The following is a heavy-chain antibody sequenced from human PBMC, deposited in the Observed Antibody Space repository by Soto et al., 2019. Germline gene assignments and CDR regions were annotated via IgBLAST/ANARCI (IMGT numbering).Heavy chain of an antibody. CDR3: ARDRCSSTSCYAWGLYGMDV. J-gene: IGHJ6*02. Sequence: ASVKVSCKASGYTFTSYYMHWVRQAPGQGLEWMGIINPSGGSTSYAQKFQGRVTMTRDTSTSTVYMELSSLRSEDTAVYYCARDRCSSTSCYAWGLYGMDVWGQGTTVTVSS. CDR1: GYTFTSYY. CDR2: INPSGGST. V-gene: IGHV1-46*01. D-gene: IGHD2-2*01.